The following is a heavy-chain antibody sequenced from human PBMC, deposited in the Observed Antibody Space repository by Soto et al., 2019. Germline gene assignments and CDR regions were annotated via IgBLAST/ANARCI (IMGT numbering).Heavy chain of an antibody. V-gene: IGHV4-4*02. CDR2: IYHSGST. J-gene: IGHJ3*02. CDR1: GGSISSRHW. CDR3: ARGYYDSSGYLVTYAFDI. Sequence: QVQLQESGPGLVKPSGTLSLTCAVSGGSISSRHWWSWVRQPPGKGLEWIGEIYHSGSTNYNPSLKSRVTISVDKSKNQFSLKLSSVTAADTAVYYCARGYYDSSGYLVTYAFDIWGQGTMVTVSS. D-gene: IGHD3-22*01.